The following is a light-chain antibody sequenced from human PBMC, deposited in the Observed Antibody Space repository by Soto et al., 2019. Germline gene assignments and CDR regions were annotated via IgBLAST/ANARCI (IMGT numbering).Light chain of an antibody. CDR2: GVS. Sequence: EIVLTQSSATLSLSPGERATLSCRASQSVTSNALAWYQQKPGQAPRLLIYGVSSRATGISDRFSGIRSGTDFTLSISSLEPEDFAVYYCQKLSKWPLTFGGVTKVEIK. V-gene: IGKV3-11*01. J-gene: IGKJ4*01. CDR3: QKLSKWPLT. CDR1: QSVTSN.